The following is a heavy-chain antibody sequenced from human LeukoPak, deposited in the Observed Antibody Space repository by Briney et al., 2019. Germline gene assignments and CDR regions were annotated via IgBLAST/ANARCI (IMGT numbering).Heavy chain of an antibody. D-gene: IGHD2-15*01. CDR3: ARSTGLTPWSYFGS. Sequence: PGGSLRLSCAASGFTFSSYAMSWVRQAPGMGLEYVSAITGSGGTTYYADSLKGRFAISRDKSSNTLYLQMNTLRAGDTAIYYCARSTGLTPWSYFGSWGQGTLVTVSS. CDR2: ITGSGGTT. J-gene: IGHJ4*02. CDR1: GFTFSSYA. V-gene: IGHV3-23*01.